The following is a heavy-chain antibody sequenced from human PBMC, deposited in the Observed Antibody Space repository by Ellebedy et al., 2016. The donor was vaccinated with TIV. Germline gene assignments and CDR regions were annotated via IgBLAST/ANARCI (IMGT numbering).Heavy chain of an antibody. Sequence: GESLKISCAASGFTFSNYAMAWVRQAPGKGLEWVSAIGSRSEYTFYADSVKGRFTFSRDNYKNTLYLQMNRLRAEDTAVYYCARDHVGAGRPAAFDYWGQGTLVTVSS. CDR1: GFTFSNYA. CDR2: IGSRSEYT. CDR3: ARDHVGAGRPAAFDY. D-gene: IGHD6-6*01. V-gene: IGHV3-23*01. J-gene: IGHJ4*02.